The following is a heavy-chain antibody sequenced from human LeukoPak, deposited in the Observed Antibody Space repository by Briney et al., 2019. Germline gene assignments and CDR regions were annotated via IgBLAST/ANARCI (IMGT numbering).Heavy chain of an antibody. V-gene: IGHV1-2*02. CDR1: VYTFTNFH. CDR3: ARRPINCIITNCYVDY. Sequence: ASVKVSCKASVYTFTNFHIHWVRQAPGQGLEWMGWMNPNSGDTSYARELQERGPMTRDTSLSTAYMELSRLRSDDTAVYFCARRPINCIITNCYVDYWGQGTLVTVSS. D-gene: IGHD2-2*01. CDR2: MNPNSGDT. J-gene: IGHJ4*02.